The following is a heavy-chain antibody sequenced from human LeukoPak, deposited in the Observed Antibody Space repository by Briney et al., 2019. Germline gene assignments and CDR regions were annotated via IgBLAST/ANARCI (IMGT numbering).Heavy chain of an antibody. D-gene: IGHD3-10*01. CDR2: ISSSSSYI. CDR3: ARSNDGSGSYYKVGYYYYYYMDV. Sequence: GGSLGLSCAASGFTFSSYSMNWVRQAPGKGLEWVSSISSSSSYIYYADSVKGRFTISRDNAKNSLYLQMNSLRAEDTAVYYCARSNDGSGSYYKVGYYYYYYMDVWGKGTTVTVSS. CDR1: GFTFSSYS. V-gene: IGHV3-21*01. J-gene: IGHJ6*03.